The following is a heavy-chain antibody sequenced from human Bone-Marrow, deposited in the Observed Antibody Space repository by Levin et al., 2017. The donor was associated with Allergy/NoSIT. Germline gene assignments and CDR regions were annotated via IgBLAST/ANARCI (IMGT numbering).Heavy chain of an antibody. D-gene: IGHD5-12*01. CDR3: ANHPTGYSGYAPPDY. Sequence: GESLKISCAASGFTFSSYAMSWVRQAPGKGLEWVSAISGSGGSTYYADSVKGRFTISRDNSKNTLYLQMNSLRAEDTAVYYCANHPTGYSGYAPPDYWGQGTLVTVSS. CDR1: GFTFSSYA. V-gene: IGHV3-23*01. J-gene: IGHJ4*02. CDR2: ISGSGGST.